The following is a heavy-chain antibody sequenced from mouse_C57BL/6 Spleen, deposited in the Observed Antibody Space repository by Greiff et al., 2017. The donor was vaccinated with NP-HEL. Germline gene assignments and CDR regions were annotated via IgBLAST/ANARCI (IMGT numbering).Heavy chain of an antibody. Sequence: VKLMESGPGLVAPSQSLSITCTVSGFSLTRYGVSWVRQPPGKGLEWLGVIWGDGSTNYHSALISRLSISKDNSKSQVFLKLNSLQTDDTATYYCAKRSDGYYGGYFDVWGTGTTVTVSS. CDR2: IWGDGST. D-gene: IGHD2-3*01. J-gene: IGHJ1*03. CDR3: AKRSDGYYGGYFDV. V-gene: IGHV2-3*01. CDR1: GFSLTRYG.